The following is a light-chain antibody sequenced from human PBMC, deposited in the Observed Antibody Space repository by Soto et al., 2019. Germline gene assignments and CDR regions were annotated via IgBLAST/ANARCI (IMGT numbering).Light chain of an antibody. CDR3: QSYDGSLSGWV. CDR1: SSNIGAGYD. Sequence: QPVLTQPPSVSGAPGQRVTISCTGSSSNIGAGYDVHWYQQLPGTAPKLLIYGNSNRPSGVPDRFSGSKSGTSASLAITGLQAEDDADYYCQSYDGSLSGWVFGGGTKLTVL. CDR2: GNS. V-gene: IGLV1-40*01. J-gene: IGLJ3*02.